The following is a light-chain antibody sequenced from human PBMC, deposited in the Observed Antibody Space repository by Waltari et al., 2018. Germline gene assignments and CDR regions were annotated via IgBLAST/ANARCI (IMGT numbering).Light chain of an antibody. V-gene: IGLV10-54*04. J-gene: IGLJ3*02. Sequence: QAGLTQPPSVSKGLGQTATLTCTGNINNVGNQGAAWLQQHQGHPPKLLSYRTDDRPSGISGRFAAFRAGNTASLMISGLQPEDEGDYYCLAWDSSLTVWMFGGGTKLTVL. CDR3: LAWDSSLTVWM. CDR2: RTD. CDR1: INNVGNQG.